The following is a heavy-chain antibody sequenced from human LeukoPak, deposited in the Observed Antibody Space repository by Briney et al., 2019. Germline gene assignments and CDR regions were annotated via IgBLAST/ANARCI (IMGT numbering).Heavy chain of an antibody. D-gene: IGHD2-15*01. J-gene: IGHJ4*02. CDR3: AKDPNLPQYCSGGGSCLSGYYFDY. Sequence: GRSLRLSCAASGFTFENYAMHWVRQAPGKGLEWVSGISWNSNNIGYADSVKGRFTISRDNAKNSLYLQMNSLRAEDTALYYCAKDPNLPQYCSGGGSCLSGYYFDYWGQGTLVTVSS. CDR2: ISWNSNNI. V-gene: IGHV3-9*01. CDR1: GFTFENYA.